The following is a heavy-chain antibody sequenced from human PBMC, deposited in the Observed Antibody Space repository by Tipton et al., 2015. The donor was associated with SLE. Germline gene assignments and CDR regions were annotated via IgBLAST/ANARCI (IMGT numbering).Heavy chain of an antibody. CDR1: GFTFSNYD. D-gene: IGHD3-10*01. CDR3: AKEAAYGSGSCYGS. Sequence: SLRLSCPGSGFTFSNYDMSWVRQAPGKGLEWVSAISGSGGSTYYADPVKGRFAISRDNSKNTLFLQMDSLRAEDTAVYYCAKEAAYGSGSCYGSWGQGTLVTVSS. CDR2: ISGSGGST. J-gene: IGHJ5*02. V-gene: IGHV3-23*01.